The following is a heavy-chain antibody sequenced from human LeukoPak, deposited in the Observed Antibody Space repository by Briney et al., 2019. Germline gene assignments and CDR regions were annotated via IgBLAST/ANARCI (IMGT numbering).Heavy chain of an antibody. CDR2: INPNSGGT. CDR3: ARPGYTSGWIRGDFGH. V-gene: IGHV1-2*02. CDR1: GYTFTGYY. J-gene: IGHJ4*02. D-gene: IGHD6-25*01. Sequence: ASVKVSCKASGYTFTGYYIYWVRQAPGQGLERMGWINPNSGGTSYARRFQGRVTMTRDTSISTAYMELSSLRSDDTAVYYCARPGYTSGWIRGDFGHWGRGTLVTVSS.